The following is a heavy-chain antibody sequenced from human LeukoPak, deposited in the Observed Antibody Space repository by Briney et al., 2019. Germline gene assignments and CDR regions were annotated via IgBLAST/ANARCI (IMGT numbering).Heavy chain of an antibody. V-gene: IGHV1-2*04. D-gene: IGHD2/OR15-2a*01. J-gene: IGHJ4*02. Sequence: ASVKVSCKASGYTFTGYYMHWVRQAPGQGLEWMGWINPNSGGANYAQKFQGWVTMTRDTSISTAYMELSRLRSDDTAVYYCARENISKYYSDYWGQGTLVTVSS. CDR2: INPNSGGA. CDR1: GYTFTGYY. CDR3: ARENISKYYSDY.